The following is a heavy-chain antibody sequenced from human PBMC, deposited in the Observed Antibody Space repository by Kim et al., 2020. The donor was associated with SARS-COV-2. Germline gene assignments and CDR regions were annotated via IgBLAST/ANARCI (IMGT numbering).Heavy chain of an antibody. D-gene: IGHD1-26*01. J-gene: IGHJ3*02. V-gene: IGHV3-73*01. CDR3: ARVPGRKIAFWDAFDN. Sequence: GGSLRLSCAASGFSFSDSAMHWVRQASGKGLEWVGRIRSEANNYATTYAASGKGRVSSSRDYSKHSAYLHMNSLKTEDTAVYFCARVPGRKIAFWDAFDN. CDR1: GFSFSDSA. CDR2: IRSEANNYAT.